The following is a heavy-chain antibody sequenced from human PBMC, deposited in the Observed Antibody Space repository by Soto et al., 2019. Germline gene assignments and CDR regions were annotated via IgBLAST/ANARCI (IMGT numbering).Heavy chain of an antibody. V-gene: IGHV4-31*03. J-gene: IGHJ4*02. CDR3: ARPTGGPSSGYYQLDS. Sequence: SETLSLTCTVSGGSISSGGYYWSWIRQHPGKGLEWIGYIYYSGSTYYNPSLKSRVTISVDTSKNQFSLKLSSVTAADTALYYCARPTGGPSSGYYQLDSWGRGTLVT. D-gene: IGHD3-22*01. CDR1: GGSISSGGYY. CDR2: IYYSGST.